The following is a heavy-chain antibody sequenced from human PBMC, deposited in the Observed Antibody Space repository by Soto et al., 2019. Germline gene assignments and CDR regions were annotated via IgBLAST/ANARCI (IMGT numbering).Heavy chain of an antibody. CDR3: ARDYSRNYMDV. CDR1: GFTFSSYW. D-gene: IGHD2-15*01. V-gene: IGHV3-7*01. CDR2: IKQDGSEK. Sequence: EVQLVESGGGLVQPGGSLRLSCAASGFTFSSYWMSWVRQAPGKGLEWVANIKQDGSEKYYVDSMKGRFTISRDNAKNSLYLQMNSLRAEDTAVYYCARDYSRNYMDVWGKGTTVTVSS. J-gene: IGHJ6*03.